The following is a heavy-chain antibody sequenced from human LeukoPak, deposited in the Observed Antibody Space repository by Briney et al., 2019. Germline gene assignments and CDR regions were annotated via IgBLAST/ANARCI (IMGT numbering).Heavy chain of an antibody. CDR2: IIPIFGTA. J-gene: IGHJ6*02. Sequence: SVKVSCKASGYTFTGYYMHWVRQAPGQGLEWMGGIIPIFGTANYAQKFQGRVTITADESTSTAYMELSSLRSEDTAVYYCASSRGYSYGPGGGMDVWGQGTTVTVSS. D-gene: IGHD5-18*01. CDR1: GYTFTGYY. CDR3: ASSRGYSYGPGGGMDV. V-gene: IGHV1-69*13.